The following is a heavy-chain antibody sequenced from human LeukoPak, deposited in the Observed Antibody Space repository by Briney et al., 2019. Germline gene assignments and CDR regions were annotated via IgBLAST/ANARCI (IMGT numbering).Heavy chain of an antibody. D-gene: IGHD3-22*01. Sequence: PGGSLRLSCAVSGITLSNYGMSWVRQAPGKGLEWAAGISGSAGGTYYAGSVKGRFTISRDNAKNTLYLQLNNLRAEDTAVYFCAKRGVVIRVILVGFYKEAYYFDSWGQGALVTVSS. V-gene: IGHV3-23*01. CDR2: ISGSAGGT. CDR3: AKRGVVIRVILVGFYKEAYYFDS. J-gene: IGHJ4*02. CDR1: GITLSNYG.